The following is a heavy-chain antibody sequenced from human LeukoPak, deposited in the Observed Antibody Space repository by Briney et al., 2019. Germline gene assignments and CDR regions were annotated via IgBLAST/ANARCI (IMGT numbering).Heavy chain of an antibody. Sequence: MSSETLSLTCTVSGGSISSYYWSWIRQPPGKGLEWIGYIYYSGSTNYNPSLKSRVTISVDTSKNQFSLKLSSVTAADTAVYYCARATSSRGSSSFPFDYWGQGTLVTVSS. CDR2: IYYSGST. CDR1: GGSISSYY. J-gene: IGHJ4*02. CDR3: ARATSSRGSSSFPFDY. D-gene: IGHD6-6*01. V-gene: IGHV4-59*01.